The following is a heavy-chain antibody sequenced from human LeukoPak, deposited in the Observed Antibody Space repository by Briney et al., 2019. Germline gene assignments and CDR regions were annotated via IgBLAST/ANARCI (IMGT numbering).Heavy chain of an antibody. V-gene: IGHV4-59*01. Sequence: PSETLSLTCTVFGDSISSYYWSWIRQPPGKGLEWIGSIYYSGITSYNPSLKSRVIISVHTSKNQFSLKLSSVTAVDAAVYYCARDQSGSYIFDYWGQGTLVTVSS. CDR2: IYYSGIT. CDR3: ARDQSGSYIFDY. CDR1: GDSISSYY. J-gene: IGHJ4*02. D-gene: IGHD1-26*01.